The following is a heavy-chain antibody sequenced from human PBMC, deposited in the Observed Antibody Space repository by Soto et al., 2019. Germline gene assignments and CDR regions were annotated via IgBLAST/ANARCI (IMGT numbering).Heavy chain of an antibody. CDR3: ARDGRAGRDY. CDR2: IWYDGSNK. CDR1: GFTFSSYG. J-gene: IGHJ4*02. V-gene: IGHV3-33*01. D-gene: IGHD1-26*01. Sequence: QVQLVESGGGVVQPGRSLRLSCAASGFTFSSYGMHWVRQAPGKGLECVAVIWYDGSNKYYADSVKGRFTISRDNSKNALYLQMNSLRVEDTAVYYCARDGRAGRDYWGQGTLVTV.